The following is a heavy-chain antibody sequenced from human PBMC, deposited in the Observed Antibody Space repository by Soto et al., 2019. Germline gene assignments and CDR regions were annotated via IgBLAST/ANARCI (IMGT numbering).Heavy chain of an antibody. J-gene: IGHJ4*02. V-gene: IGHV3-23*01. CDR2: ISDSGDDT. CDR3: ATAGNYRFDN. CDR1: GFTLSTYA. Sequence: PGGSLILSCAASGFTLSTYAMTWVRQAPGKGLEWVSSISDSGDDTSYADSVKGRFTISRDNAKNTLYLQMNILRVEDTAVYFCATAGNYRFDNWGLGTLVTVSS. D-gene: IGHD1-1*01.